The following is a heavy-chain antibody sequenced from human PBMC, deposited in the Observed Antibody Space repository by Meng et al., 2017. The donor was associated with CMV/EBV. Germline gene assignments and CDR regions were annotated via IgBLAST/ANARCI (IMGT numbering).Heavy chain of an antibody. D-gene: IGHD4/OR15-4a*01. CDR1: GFTFSSYA. V-gene: IGHV3-23*01. Sequence: GESLKISWAASGFTFSSYAMSWVRQAPEKGLEWVSAISGSGGSTYYADSVKGRFTISRDNSKNTLYLQMNSLRAEDTAVYYCAKTSGANLVGAFDIWGQGTMVTVSS. CDR2: ISGSGGST. CDR3: AKTSGANLVGAFDI. J-gene: IGHJ3*02.